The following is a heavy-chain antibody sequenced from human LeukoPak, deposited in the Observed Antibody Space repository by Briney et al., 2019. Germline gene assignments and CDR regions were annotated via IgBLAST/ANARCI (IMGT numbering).Heavy chain of an antibody. CDR3: ARRRYYGSGIDY. Sequence: SETLSLTCTVSGGSISSSSYYWGWIRQPPGKGLEWIGSIYYSGSTYYNPSLKSRVTISVDTSKNQFSLKLSSVTAADTAVYYCARRRYYGSGIDYWGQGTLVTVS. CDR1: GGSISSSSYY. V-gene: IGHV4-39*01. J-gene: IGHJ4*02. D-gene: IGHD3-10*01. CDR2: IYYSGST.